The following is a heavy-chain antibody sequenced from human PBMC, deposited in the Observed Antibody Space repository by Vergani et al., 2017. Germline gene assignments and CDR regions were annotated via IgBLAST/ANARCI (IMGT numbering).Heavy chain of an antibody. CDR3: ASRTYYYYYMDV. Sequence: VQLVESGGGVVQPGGSLRLSCAASGFTFSSYAMSWVRQAPGKGLEWVSAISGSGGSTYYADSVKGRFTISRDNSKNTLYLQMNSLRAEDTAVYYCASRTYYYYYMDVWGKGTTVTVSS. CDR2: ISGSGGST. V-gene: IGHV3-23*04. J-gene: IGHJ6*03. CDR1: GFTFSSYA.